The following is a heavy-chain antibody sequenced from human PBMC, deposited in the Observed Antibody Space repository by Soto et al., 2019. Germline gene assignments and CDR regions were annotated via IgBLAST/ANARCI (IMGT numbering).Heavy chain of an antibody. CDR1: GGSIISYY. J-gene: IGHJ4*02. CDR2: IYSSGST. CDR3: VRVDAGMGVDY. Sequence: SETLSLTCTVSGGSIISYYCIFIGHPSFKGLAWIGRIYSSGSTSYNPSLKSRVTMSVDTSKNQISLKLSSVTAADTAVYYCVRVDAGMGVDYWGQGTLVTVSS. D-gene: IGHD5-18*01. V-gene: IGHV4-4*07.